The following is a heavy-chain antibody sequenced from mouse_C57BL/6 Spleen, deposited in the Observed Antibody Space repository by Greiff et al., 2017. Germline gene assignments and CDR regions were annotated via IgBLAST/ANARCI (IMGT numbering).Heavy chain of an antibody. Sequence: QVQLQQSGPELVKPGASVKISCKASGYAFSSSWMNWVKQRPGKGLEWIGRIYPGDGDTNYNGKFKGKATLTADKSSSTAYMQLSSLTSEDSAVYFGARDSSGYSYLDYWGQGTTLTVSS. J-gene: IGHJ2*01. CDR1: GYAFSSSW. V-gene: IGHV1-82*01. CDR2: IYPGDGDT. CDR3: ARDSSGYSYLDY. D-gene: IGHD3-2*02.